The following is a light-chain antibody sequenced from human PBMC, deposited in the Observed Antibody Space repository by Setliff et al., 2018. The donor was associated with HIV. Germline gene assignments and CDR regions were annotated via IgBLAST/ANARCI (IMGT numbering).Light chain of an antibody. J-gene: IGLJ1*01. CDR3: SSSTASAPYV. Sequence: ALTQPASVSGSPGQSITISCTGSSSDIGSYDSISWYQQLPGKAPEVVIFDVTSRPSGVSVRFSGSKSGNTASPTISGLQAEDEGDYYCSSSTASAPYVFGTGTKVTVL. V-gene: IGLV2-14*01. CDR1: SSDIGSYDS. CDR2: DVT.